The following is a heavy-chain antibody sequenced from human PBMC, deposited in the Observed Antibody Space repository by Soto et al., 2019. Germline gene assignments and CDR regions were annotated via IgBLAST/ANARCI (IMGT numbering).Heavy chain of an antibody. CDR1: GFTFSNAG. D-gene: IGHD3-10*01. V-gene: IGHV3-15*07. CDR2: IKSRTDGGTT. CDR3: TSTSPLGSGSWP. J-gene: IGHJ4*02. Sequence: EVQLVESGGGLVKPGGSLRLSCAASGFTFSNAGMNWVRQAPGKGLEWVGRIKSRTDGGTTDYAAPVKGRLTLSRDDSQSTVYLQMNSLMTEDTAVYYCTSTSPLGSGSWPWGQGTLVTVSS.